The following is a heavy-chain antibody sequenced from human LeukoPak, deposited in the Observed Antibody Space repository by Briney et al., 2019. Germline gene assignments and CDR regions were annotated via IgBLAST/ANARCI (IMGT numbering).Heavy chain of an antibody. CDR1: GFSFTYYA. D-gene: IGHD2-15*01. CDR3: ATDQAWQLHR. CDR2: ISYDGSSR. V-gene: IGHV3-30-3*01. J-gene: IGHJ4*02. Sequence: WRSLRLSCAASGFSFTYYAMHWVRRAPGKGLEWVAIISYDGSSRFYADSVKGRFTISRDNSKNTLDLQMNSLRPADTAVYYCATDQAWQLHRWGPGTAVIVSS.